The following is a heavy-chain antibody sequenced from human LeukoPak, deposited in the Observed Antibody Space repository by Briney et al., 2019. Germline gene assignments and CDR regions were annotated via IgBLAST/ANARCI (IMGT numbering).Heavy chain of an antibody. CDR3: AREYDILYAFDI. Sequence: ASVKVSCKVSGYTLTELPMHWVRQAPGQGLEWMGWISAYNGNTNYAQKLQGRVTMTTDTSTSTAYMELRSLRSDDTAVYYCAREYDILYAFDIWGQGTMVTVSS. V-gene: IGHV1-18*01. CDR2: ISAYNGNT. D-gene: IGHD3-9*01. CDR1: GYTLTELP. J-gene: IGHJ3*02.